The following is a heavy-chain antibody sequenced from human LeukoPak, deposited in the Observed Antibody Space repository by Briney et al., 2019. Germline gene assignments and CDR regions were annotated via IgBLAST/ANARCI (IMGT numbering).Heavy chain of an antibody. J-gene: IGHJ4*02. CDR1: GFTFSSYG. D-gene: IGHD3-9*01. V-gene: IGHV3-30*02. CDR2: IRYDGSNK. CDR3: AKDTLLNLRYFDY. Sequence: GGSLRLSCAASGFTFSSYGMHWIRQAPGKGLEWVAFIRYDGSNKYYADSVKGRFTISRDNSKNTLYLQMNSLRAEDTAVYYCAKDTLLNLRYFDYWGQGTLVTVSS.